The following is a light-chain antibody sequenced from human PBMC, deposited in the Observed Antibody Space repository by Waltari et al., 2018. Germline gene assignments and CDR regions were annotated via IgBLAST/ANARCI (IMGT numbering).Light chain of an antibody. J-gene: IGLJ1*01. CDR3: QAWDSSLGV. CDR2: KDS. Sequence: SYELTQPPSVSVSPGQPASITCSGDKLGDNYACWYQQKTGQSPVLVIYKDSKRPAGIPGRFSGSNAGNTATLTISGTQAMDEADYYCQAWDSSLGVFGTGTKVTVL. V-gene: IGLV3-1*01. CDR1: KLGDNY.